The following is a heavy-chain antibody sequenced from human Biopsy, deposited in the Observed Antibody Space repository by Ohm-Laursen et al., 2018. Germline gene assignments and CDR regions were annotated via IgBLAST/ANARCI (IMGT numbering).Heavy chain of an antibody. CDR1: GFTFTRSA. CDR2: IVVGGGNT. D-gene: IGHD2-21*02. Sequence: GASVKVSCKASGFTFTRSAMQWVRQARGKRLEWIGWIVVGGGNTNYAQKFQERVTITRDMSTSTAYMELSSLRSEDTAVYYCASRPNCGGDCSSGFDYWGQGTLVTVSS. J-gene: IGHJ4*02. V-gene: IGHV1-58*02. CDR3: ASRPNCGGDCSSGFDY.